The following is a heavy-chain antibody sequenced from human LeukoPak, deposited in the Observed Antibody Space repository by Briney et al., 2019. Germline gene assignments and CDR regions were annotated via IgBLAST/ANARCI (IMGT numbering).Heavy chain of an antibody. V-gene: IGHV3-23*01. CDR2: ISGSGGTT. J-gene: IGHJ4*02. Sequence: GGSLRLSCAASGFTFNNYAMTWVRQAPGKGLEWVSGISGSGGTTYYADSVKGRFTISRDNSKNTLYLQMNSLRAEDTAVYYCAKDLVVVAATFFDYWGQGTLVTVSS. CDR3: AKDLVVVAATFFDY. D-gene: IGHD2-15*01. CDR1: GFTFNNYA.